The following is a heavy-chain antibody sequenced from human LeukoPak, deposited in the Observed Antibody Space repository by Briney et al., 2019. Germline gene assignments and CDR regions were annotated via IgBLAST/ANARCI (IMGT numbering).Heavy chain of an antibody. CDR1: GFTFSSYE. CDR2: ISSSGSTI. D-gene: IGHD2-21*01. J-gene: IGHJ4*02. V-gene: IGHV3-48*03. CDR3: ARDPSPSLWFVDY. Sequence: GGTLRLSCAASGFTFSSYEMSWVRQAPGKGLEWVSYISSSGSTIYYADSVKGRFTISRDNAKNSLYLQMNSLRAEDTAVYYCARDPSPSLWFVDYWGQGTLVTVSS.